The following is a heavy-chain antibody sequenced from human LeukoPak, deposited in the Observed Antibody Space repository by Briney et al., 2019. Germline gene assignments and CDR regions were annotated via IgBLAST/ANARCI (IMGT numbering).Heavy chain of an antibody. V-gene: IGHV1-18*01. CDR3: ARAATHYYDSSGYYIGETYNWFDP. CDR1: GYTFTSYG. D-gene: IGHD3-22*01. CDR2: ISAYNGNT. Sequence: ASVKVSCTASGYTFTSYGISWVRQAPGQGLEWMGWISAYNGNTNYAQKLQGRVTMTTDTSTSTGSMELRSLRSDDTAVYYCARAATHYYDSSGYYIGETYNWFDPCGQGTLVTVSS. J-gene: IGHJ5*02.